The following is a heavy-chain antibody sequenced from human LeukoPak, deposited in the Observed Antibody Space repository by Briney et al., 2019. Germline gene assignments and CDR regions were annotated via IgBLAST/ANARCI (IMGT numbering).Heavy chain of an antibody. CDR2: INHSGST. J-gene: IGHJ4*02. V-gene: IGHV4-34*01. CDR3: ARLSRGKGSVSSGGFDY. Sequence: PSETLSLTCAVYGGSFSGYYWSWIRQPPGKGLEWIGEINHSGSTNYNPSLKSRVTISVDTSKNQFSLKLSSVTAADTAVYYCARLSRGKGSVSSGGFDYWGQGTLVTVSS. D-gene: IGHD3-10*01. CDR1: GGSFSGYY.